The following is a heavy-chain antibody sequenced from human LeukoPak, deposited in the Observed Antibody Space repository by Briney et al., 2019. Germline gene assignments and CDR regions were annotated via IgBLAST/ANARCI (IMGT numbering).Heavy chain of an antibody. D-gene: IGHD3-3*01. CDR1: GFTFSSYS. CDR3: ARSVRFLEWLFHFDY. V-gene: IGHV3-21*01. CDR2: ISSSSSYI. J-gene: IGHJ4*02. Sequence: GGSLRLSCAASGFTFSSYSMNWVRQAPGKGLEWVSSISSSSSYIYYADSVKGRFTISRDNAKNSLYLQMNSLRAEDTAVYYCARSVRFLEWLFHFDYWGQGTPVTVSS.